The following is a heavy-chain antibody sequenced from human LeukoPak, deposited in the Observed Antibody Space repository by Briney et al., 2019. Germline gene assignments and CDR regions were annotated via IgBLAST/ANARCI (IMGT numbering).Heavy chain of an antibody. CDR2: ISYDGSNK. CDR3: AKDLRLRGPSDAFDI. J-gene: IGHJ3*02. Sequence: PGGSLRLSCAASGFTFSSYGMHWVRQAPGKGLEWVAVISYDGSNKYYADSVKGRFTISRDNSKNTLYLQMNSLRAEDTAVYYCAKDLRLRGPSDAFDIWGQGTMVTVSS. CDR1: GFTFSSYG. D-gene: IGHD2-15*01. V-gene: IGHV3-30*18.